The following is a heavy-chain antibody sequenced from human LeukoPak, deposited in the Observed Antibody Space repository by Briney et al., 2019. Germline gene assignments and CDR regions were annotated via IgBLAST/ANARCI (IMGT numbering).Heavy chain of an antibody. CDR3: AKVVTSGSYYYFDF. J-gene: IGHJ4*02. D-gene: IGHD1-26*01. V-gene: IGHV3-23*01. CDR1: GFTFSSYA. Sequence: GGSLRLSCAASGFTFSSYAMSWVRQAPGKGLEWVSAIRNSGSDTYYPDSVRGRSTISRDNSKNTLSLQMNSLRAEDTAIYYCAKVVTSGSYYYFDFWGQGTLVTVSS. CDR2: IRNSGSDT.